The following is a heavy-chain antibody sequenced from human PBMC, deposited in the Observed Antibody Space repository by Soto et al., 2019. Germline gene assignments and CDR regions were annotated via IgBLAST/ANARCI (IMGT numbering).Heavy chain of an antibody. J-gene: IGHJ6*02. D-gene: IGHD3-3*01. Sequence: PSETLSLTCTVSGGSISSYYWSWIRQPPGEGLEWIGYIYYSGSTNYNPSLKSRVTISVDTSKNQFSLKLSSVTAADTAVYYCARAGGDYDFWSGYYEDYYYYGMDVWGQGTTVTVSS. CDR2: IYYSGST. V-gene: IGHV4-59*01. CDR1: GGSISSYY. CDR3: ARAGGDYDFWSGYYEDYYYYGMDV.